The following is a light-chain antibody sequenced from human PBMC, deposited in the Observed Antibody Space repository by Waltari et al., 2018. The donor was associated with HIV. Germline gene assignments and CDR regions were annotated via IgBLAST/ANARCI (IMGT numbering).Light chain of an antibody. CDR2: DVT. CDR1: RSDVGPYTF. Sequence: SALTQPRSVSGSPGQSGTISCTGPRSDVGPYTFVSWYQQHPGKAPKLLIYDVTTRPSGVPDRVSGSKSGNSASLIISGLQAGDEAHYFCCSYAGNYAWVFGGGTKLTVL. J-gene: IGLJ3*02. V-gene: IGLV2-11*01. CDR3: CSYAGNYAWV.